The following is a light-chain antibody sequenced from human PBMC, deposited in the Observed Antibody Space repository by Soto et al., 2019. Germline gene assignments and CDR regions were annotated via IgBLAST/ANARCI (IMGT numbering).Light chain of an antibody. Sequence: QSALTQPASVSGSPGQSITISCTGTSSDVGGYNYVSWYQQHPGKAPKLMIYDVSNRPSGVSSRFSGSKSGNTASLTTSWRQAEAEPDYYCSSSTSSSTRVFGGGTKLTVL. CDR3: SSSTSSSTRV. CDR1: SSDVGGYNY. V-gene: IGLV2-14*01. CDR2: DVS. J-gene: IGLJ2*01.